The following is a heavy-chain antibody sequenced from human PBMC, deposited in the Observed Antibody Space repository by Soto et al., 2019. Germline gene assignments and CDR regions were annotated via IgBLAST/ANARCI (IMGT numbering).Heavy chain of an antibody. CDR2: IYYSGST. J-gene: IGHJ6*02. CDR1: GGSISSYY. CDR3: ARARSSFTPPYYYGMDV. V-gene: IGHV4-59*01. Sequence: SSENLSLTCTVSGGSISSYYWSWIRQPPGKGLEWIGYIYYSGSTNYNPSLKSRVTISVDTSKNQFSLKLSSVTAADTAVYYCARARSSFTPPYYYGMDVWGQGTTVT. D-gene: IGHD6-6*01.